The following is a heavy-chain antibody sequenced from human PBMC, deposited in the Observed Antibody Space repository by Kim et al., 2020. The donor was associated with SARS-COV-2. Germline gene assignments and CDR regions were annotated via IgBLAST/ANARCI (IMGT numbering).Heavy chain of an antibody. Sequence: GGSLRLSCEASGFTLSDYYMSWIRQAPGKGQEWVSYITSSGNTMYYADAVKGRFTISRDNVKKSLYLQMNSLSAEDTAVYYCARDRIFGGFDHWGQGTLVTVSS. CDR1: GFTLSDYY. CDR3: ARDRIFGGFDH. V-gene: IGHV3-11*01. D-gene: IGHD2-15*01. CDR2: ITSSGNTM. J-gene: IGHJ1*01.